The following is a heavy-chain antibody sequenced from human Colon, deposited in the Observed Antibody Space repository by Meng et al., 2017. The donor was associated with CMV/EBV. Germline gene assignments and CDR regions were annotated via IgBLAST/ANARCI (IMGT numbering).Heavy chain of an antibody. D-gene: IGHD6-19*01. Sequence: GESLKISCAASGFTFSSYWMSWVRQVPGKGLEWVANIKQDGSEKYYVDSVKGRFTISRDNAKNSLYLQMNSLRAEDTAVYYCARDKEWLATGYYYGMDVWGQGTTVTVSS. CDR3: ARDKEWLATGYYYGMDV. V-gene: IGHV3-7*01. J-gene: IGHJ6*02. CDR1: GFTFSSYW. CDR2: IKQDGSEK.